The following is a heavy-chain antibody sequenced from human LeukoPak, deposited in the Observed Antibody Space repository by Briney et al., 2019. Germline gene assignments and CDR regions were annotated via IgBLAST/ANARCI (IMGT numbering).Heavy chain of an antibody. CDR1: GFSFNTYA. CDR2: ISYNGGRK. CDR3: AKNGAFSGSYHYYYYMDV. Sequence: GGSLRLSCVASGFSFNTYAIHWVRQAPGKGLEWVALISYNGGRKEYAESVKGRFTIDRDNSKNTLYLQMNSLRAEDTAVYYCAKNGAFSGSYHYYYYMDVWGKGTTVTISS. V-gene: IGHV3-30*18. J-gene: IGHJ6*03. D-gene: IGHD1-26*01.